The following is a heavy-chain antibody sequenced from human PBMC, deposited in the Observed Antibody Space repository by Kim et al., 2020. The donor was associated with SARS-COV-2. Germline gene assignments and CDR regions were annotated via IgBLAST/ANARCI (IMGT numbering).Heavy chain of an antibody. J-gene: IGHJ6*02. CDR2: IYYSGST. CDR1: GGSISSYY. Sequence: SETLSLTCTVSGGSISSYYWSWIRQPPGKGLEWIGYIYYSGSTNYNPSLKSRVTISVDTSKNQFSLKLSSVTAADTAVYYCARFVSWSYYYYGMDVWGQGTTVTVSS. D-gene: IGHD6-13*01. V-gene: IGHV4-59*01. CDR3: ARFVSWSYYYYGMDV.